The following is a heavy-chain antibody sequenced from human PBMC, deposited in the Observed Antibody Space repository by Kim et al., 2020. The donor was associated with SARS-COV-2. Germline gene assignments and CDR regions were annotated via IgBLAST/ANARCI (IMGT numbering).Heavy chain of an antibody. Sequence: SSSSYIYYADSVKSRFTISRDNAKNSLYLQMNSLRAEDTAVYYCARAHDFWGQGTLVTVSS. CDR3: ARAHDF. V-gene: IGHV3-21*01. J-gene: IGHJ4*02. CDR2: SSSSYI.